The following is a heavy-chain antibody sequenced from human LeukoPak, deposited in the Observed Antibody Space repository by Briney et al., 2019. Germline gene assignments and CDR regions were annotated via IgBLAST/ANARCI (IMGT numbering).Heavy chain of an antibody. Sequence: PGGSLRLSCAASGFPFSGYWMPWVRQDPGKGLVWVSRINSDRSSTSYADSVKGRFTISRDYAKNTLYLQMNSLSGEDTAVYYCARGGSYSFDYWGQGTLVTVSS. D-gene: IGHD1-26*01. CDR1: GFPFSGYW. CDR2: INSDRSST. CDR3: ARGGSYSFDY. V-gene: IGHV3-74*01. J-gene: IGHJ4*02.